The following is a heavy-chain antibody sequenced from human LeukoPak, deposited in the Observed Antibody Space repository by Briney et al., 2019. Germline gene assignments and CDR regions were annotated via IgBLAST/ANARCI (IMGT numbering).Heavy chain of an antibody. CDR3: ARSNHRYYYGMDV. V-gene: IGHV4-34*01. Sequence: SETLSLTCAVYGGSFSGYYWSWIRQPPGKGLEWIGEINHSGSTNYNPSLKSRVTIPVDTSKNQFSLKLSSVTAADTAVYYCARSNHRYYYGMDVWGQGTTVTVSS. CDR1: GGSFSGYY. CDR2: INHSGST. J-gene: IGHJ6*02. D-gene: IGHD1-14*01.